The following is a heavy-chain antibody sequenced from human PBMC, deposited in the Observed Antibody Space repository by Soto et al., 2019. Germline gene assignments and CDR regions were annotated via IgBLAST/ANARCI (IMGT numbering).Heavy chain of an antibody. V-gene: IGHV3-33*01. Sequence: QVHLVESGGGVVQPGRSLRLSCAASGFTFNTYGMNWVRQTPGKGLEWVAIIWFDGSKEYYAESVEGRFTISRDNSKKMLYLEMNNLRADDTAVYYCARHRTAYYFDYWGQGTVVTVSS. CDR2: IWFDGSKE. J-gene: IGHJ4*02. CDR1: GFTFNTYG. CDR3: ARHRTAYYFDY.